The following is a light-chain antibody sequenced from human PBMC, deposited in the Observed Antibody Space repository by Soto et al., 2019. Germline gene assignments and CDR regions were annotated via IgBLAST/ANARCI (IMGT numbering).Light chain of an antibody. V-gene: IGKV3-11*01. J-gene: IGKJ3*01. CDR3: QQRRNWPLT. CDR2: DSS. CDR1: QSVSSY. Sequence: EIVLTQSPATLSLSPGERATLSCRASQSVSSYLAWYQQKPGQAPRLLIYDSSSRATGIPARFSGSGSGTDFTLTISSLEPEDFAVYYCQQRRNWPLTFGPGTKVDLK.